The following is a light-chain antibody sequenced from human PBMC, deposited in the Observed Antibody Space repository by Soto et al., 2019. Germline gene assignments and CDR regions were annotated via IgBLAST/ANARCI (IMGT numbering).Light chain of an antibody. J-gene: IGLJ2*01. CDR2: DVS. V-gene: IGLV2-11*01. CDR1: SSDVGGYNY. Sequence: QLVLTQPRSVSGSPGQSVTISCTGTSSDVGGYNYVSWYQQYAGKTPKLLIYDVSKRPSGVPDRFSGSKSGNTASLSISGLQAEDEADYYCCSYAGTYTEVFGGGTKLTVL. CDR3: CSYAGTYTEV.